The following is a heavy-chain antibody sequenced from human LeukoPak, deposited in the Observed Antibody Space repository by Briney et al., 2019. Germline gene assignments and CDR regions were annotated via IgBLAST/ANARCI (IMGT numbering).Heavy chain of an antibody. J-gene: IGHJ6*02. Sequence: SETLSLTCTVSGGSISSYYWSWIRQPPGKGLEWIGYIYYSGSTNYNPSLKSRVTISVDTSENQFSLKLSSVTAADTAVYYCARDTEPTGTAPYGMDVWGQGTLVTVSS. CDR1: GGSISSYY. D-gene: IGHD1-1*01. CDR2: IYYSGST. CDR3: ARDTEPTGTAPYGMDV. V-gene: IGHV4-59*01.